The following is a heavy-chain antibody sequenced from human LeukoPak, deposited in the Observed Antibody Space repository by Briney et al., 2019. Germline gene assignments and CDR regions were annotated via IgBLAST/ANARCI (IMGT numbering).Heavy chain of an antibody. CDR1: GGSISSSNW. D-gene: IGHD2-15*01. Sequence: PSETLSLTCAVSGGSISSSNWWSWVRQPPGKGLEWIGEIYHSGSTNYNPSLKSRVTISVDKSKNQFSLKLSSVTAADTAVYYCARDCSGGSCYFGYYGMDVWGQGTTVTVSS. J-gene: IGHJ6*02. CDR3: ARDCSGGSCYFGYYGMDV. CDR2: IYHSGST. V-gene: IGHV4-4*02.